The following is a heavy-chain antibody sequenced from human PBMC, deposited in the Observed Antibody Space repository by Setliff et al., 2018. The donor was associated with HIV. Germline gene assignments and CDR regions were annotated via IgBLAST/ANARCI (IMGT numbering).Heavy chain of an antibody. D-gene: IGHD6-6*01. CDR1: GYMILGYK. Sequence: ASVKVSCKAIGYMILGYKMNWVRQAPGQGLEWIGRISPNNGAAEYAPKFQGRVSMTLYTSISTAYLEIPRLTSDSAAVYFCARPRVFDSFDVWGQGTKVTVSS. V-gene: IGHV1-2*06. J-gene: IGHJ3*01. CDR2: ISPNNGAA. CDR3: ARPRVFDSFDV.